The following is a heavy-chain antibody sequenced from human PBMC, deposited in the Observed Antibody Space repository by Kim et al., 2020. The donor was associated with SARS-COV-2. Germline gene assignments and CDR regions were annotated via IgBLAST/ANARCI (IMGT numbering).Heavy chain of an antibody. Sequence: SETLSLTCTVSGGSISSYYWSWIRQPPGKGLEWIGYIYYSGSTNYNPSLKSRVTISVDTSKNQFSLKLSSVTAADTAVYYCARQIRSSWSFDYWGQGTLVTVSS. CDR2: IYYSGST. CDR3: ARQIRSSWSFDY. J-gene: IGHJ4*02. D-gene: IGHD6-13*01. V-gene: IGHV4-59*08. CDR1: GGSISSYY.